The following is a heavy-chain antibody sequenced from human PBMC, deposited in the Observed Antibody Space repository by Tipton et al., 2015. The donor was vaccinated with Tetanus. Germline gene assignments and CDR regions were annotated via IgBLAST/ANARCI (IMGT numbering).Heavy chain of an antibody. Sequence: TLSLTCAVYGGSFSAYYWTWIRQPAGKGLEWIGHISNGNTAYSTSLKSRVTLSVDLSKNQFSLQLRAVTAADTAVYYCARGITDGYNRRLDYWGQGTRVAVS. J-gene: IGHJ4*02. V-gene: IGHV4-59*10. CDR2: ISNGNT. CDR3: ARGITDGYNRRLDY. CDR1: GGSFSAYY. D-gene: IGHD5-24*01.